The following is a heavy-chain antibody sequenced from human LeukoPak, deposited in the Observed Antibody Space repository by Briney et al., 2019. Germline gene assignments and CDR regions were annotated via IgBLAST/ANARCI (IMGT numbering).Heavy chain of an antibody. CDR1: GFTFSSYS. Sequence: GSLRLSCAASGFTFSSYSMNWVRQAPGKGLEWVSYISSSSSTIYYADSVKGRFAISRDNAKNSLYLQMNSLRAEDTAVYYCARDLGTTVTTWVNQANDAFDIWGQGTMVTVSS. CDR2: ISSSSSTI. CDR3: ARDLGTTVTTWVNQANDAFDI. V-gene: IGHV3-48*04. J-gene: IGHJ3*02. D-gene: IGHD4-17*01.